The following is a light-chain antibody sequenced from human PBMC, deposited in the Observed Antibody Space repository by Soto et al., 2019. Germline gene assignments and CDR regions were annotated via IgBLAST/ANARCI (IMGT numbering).Light chain of an antibody. CDR1: RSDIGSNY. CDR2: RND. V-gene: IGLV1-47*01. CDR3: ASWDDTLSVPI. J-gene: IGLJ2*01. Sequence: QSVLTQPPSASGTPGQRVTISCSGSRSDIGSNYVYWYQHLPGMAPKLLIYRNDQRPSGVPDRISGSRSGTPASLAIIGLRSEDEADYYCASWDDTLSVPIFGGGTKLTVL.